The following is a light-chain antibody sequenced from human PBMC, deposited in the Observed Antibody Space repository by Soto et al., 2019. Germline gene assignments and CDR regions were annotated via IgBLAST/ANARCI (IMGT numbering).Light chain of an antibody. CDR1: ENVNSN. CDR3: QQRSNWPPT. Sequence: EIVMPQSPATLSVSPGESATLSCRASENVNSNVAWWYQQKPGQATRLLIYDASNRATGIPARFSGSGSGTDFTLTISSLEPEEFAVYYCQQRSNWPPTVGQGTKVDI. CDR2: DAS. V-gene: IGKV3-11*01. J-gene: IGKJ1*01.